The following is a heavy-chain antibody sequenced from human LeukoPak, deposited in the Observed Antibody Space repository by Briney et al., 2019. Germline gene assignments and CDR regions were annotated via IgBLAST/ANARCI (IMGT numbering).Heavy chain of an antibody. CDR1: GGSISSYY. D-gene: IGHD3-10*01. J-gene: IGHJ3*02. Sequence: SETLSLTCTDSGGSISSYYWSWIRQPPGEGLEWIGYIYYSGSTNYNPSLKSRVTISVDTSKNQFSLKLSSVTAADTAVYYCARNYYNDAFDIWGQGTMVTVSS. CDR3: ARNYYNDAFDI. V-gene: IGHV4-59*01. CDR2: IYYSGST.